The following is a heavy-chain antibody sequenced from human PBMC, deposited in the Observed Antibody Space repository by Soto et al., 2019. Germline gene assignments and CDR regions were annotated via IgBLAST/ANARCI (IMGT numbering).Heavy chain of an antibody. V-gene: IGHV1-2*04. Sequence: GASVKVSCKASGGTFSSYTISWVRQAPGQGLEWMGWINPNSGGTNYAQKFQGWVTMTRDTSISTAYMELSRLRSDDTAVYYCARQKGYSSSWWRGALDAFDIWGQGTMVTVSS. CDR3: ARQKGYSSSWWRGALDAFDI. D-gene: IGHD6-13*01. CDR1: GGTFSSYT. J-gene: IGHJ3*02. CDR2: INPNSGGT.